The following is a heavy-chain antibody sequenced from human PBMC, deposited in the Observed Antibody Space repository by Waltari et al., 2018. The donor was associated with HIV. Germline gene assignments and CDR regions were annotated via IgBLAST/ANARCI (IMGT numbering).Heavy chain of an antibody. CDR2: ISGSGEST. CDR1: GFTFTSYA. CDR3: TKMMDATRDA. V-gene: IGHV3-23*01. D-gene: IGHD2-2*01. J-gene: IGHJ5*02. Sequence: EVQLLESGGGLVQPGGSLRLSCAASGFTFTSYAMSWVRQAPGKGLGWGSVISGSGESTYYADSVKGRFTISRDNSKNTLYLQMNSLRAEDTAVYYCTKMMDATRDAWGQGTLVTVSS.